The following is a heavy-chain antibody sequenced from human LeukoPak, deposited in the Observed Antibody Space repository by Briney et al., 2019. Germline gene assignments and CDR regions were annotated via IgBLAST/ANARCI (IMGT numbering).Heavy chain of an antibody. CDR3: TRDPQMTSGYGMDV. CDR1: GFITSSSY. D-gene: IGHD3-22*01. V-gene: IGHV3-66*02. Sequence: GGSLRLSCAASGFITSSSYMNWVRQATGKGLEWVSVIYTGTSTYYADSVKGRFTISRDDSKNTVYLQMNSLRPEDRGVYYCTRDPQMTSGYGMDVWGQGTTVAVS. J-gene: IGHJ6*02. CDR2: IYTGTST.